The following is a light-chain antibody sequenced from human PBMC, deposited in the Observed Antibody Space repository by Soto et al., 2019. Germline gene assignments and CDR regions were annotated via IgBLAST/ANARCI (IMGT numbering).Light chain of an antibody. V-gene: IGKV3-11*01. CDR3: QQRSNGTGT. J-gene: IGKJ3*01. CDR1: QSVSGPY. Sequence: EIVLTQSPATLYLSPGERATLSCGASQSVSGPYVAGDQQKPGLAPRLLRDQASNRATCIPARFGGGGSGTDFTLTSNSLDPVDFAVYSCQQRSNGTGTFGPGTKVEIK. CDR2: QAS.